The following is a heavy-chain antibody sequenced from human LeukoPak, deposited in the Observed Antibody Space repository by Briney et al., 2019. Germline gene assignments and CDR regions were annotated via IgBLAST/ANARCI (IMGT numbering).Heavy chain of an antibody. CDR2: IWYDGSNK. CDR1: GFTFSSYG. J-gene: IGHJ4*02. D-gene: IGHD6-13*01. CDR3: ARGGGSSSWYTWLDY. V-gene: IGHV3-33*01. Sequence: GGSLRLSCAASGFTFSSYGMHWVRQAPGKGLEWVAVIWYDGSNKYYADSVKGRFTISRDNSKDTLYLQMNSLRAEDTAVYYCARGGGSSSWYTWLDYWGQGTLVTVSS.